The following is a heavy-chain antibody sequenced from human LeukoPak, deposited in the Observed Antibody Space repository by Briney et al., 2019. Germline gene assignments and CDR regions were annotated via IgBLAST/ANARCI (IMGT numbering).Heavy chain of an antibody. CDR3: ARDPYSGNYGNYYYYYIDV. CDR1: GFTFNNYN. Sequence: GGSLRLSCAASGFTFNNYNMNWVRQAPGKALEWVSSITSSSTYIFYADSVKGRFTISRDNTKNSLYLQMNSPGPEDTADYYCARDPYSGNYGNYYYYYIDVWGKGTTVTISS. J-gene: IGHJ6*03. V-gene: IGHV3-21*01. D-gene: IGHD1-26*01. CDR2: ITSSSTYI.